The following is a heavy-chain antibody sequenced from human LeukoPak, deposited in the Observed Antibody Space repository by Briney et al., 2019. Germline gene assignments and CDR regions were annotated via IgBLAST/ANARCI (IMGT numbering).Heavy chain of an antibody. CDR2: IYSGGST. CDR1: GFTVSSNY. CDR3: AKGPHSSGWYYFDY. V-gene: IGHV3-53*01. J-gene: IGHJ4*02. Sequence: TGGSPRLSCAASGFTVSSNYMSWVRQAPGKGLEWVSVIYSGGSTYYADSVKGRFTISRDNSKNTLYLQMNSLRAEDTAVYYCAKGPHSSGWYYFDYWGQGTLVTVSS. D-gene: IGHD6-19*01.